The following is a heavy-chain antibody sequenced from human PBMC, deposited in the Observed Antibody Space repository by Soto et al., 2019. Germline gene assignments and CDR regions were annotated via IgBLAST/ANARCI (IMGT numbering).Heavy chain of an antibody. CDR2: IKEDRNEK. Sequence: PGGSLRLSCAASGFTFSTYSMNWVRQAPGKGLEWVANIKEDRNEKYYVDSVKGRFTISRDNAKNSLYLQMNSLRAEDTALYYCARDDFWSGFPPLDYWGQGTLVTVSS. CDR1: GFTFSTYS. J-gene: IGHJ4*02. CDR3: ARDDFWSGFPPLDY. V-gene: IGHV3-7*01. D-gene: IGHD3-3*01.